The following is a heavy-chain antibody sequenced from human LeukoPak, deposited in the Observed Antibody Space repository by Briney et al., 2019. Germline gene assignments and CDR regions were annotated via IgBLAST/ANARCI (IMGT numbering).Heavy chain of an antibody. V-gene: IGHV4-34*01. CDR1: GGSFSGYY. Sequence: ASETLSLTCAVYGGSFSGYYWSWIRQPPGKGLEWIGEINHSGSTNYNPSLKSRVTISVDTSKIQFSLKLSSVTAADTAVYYCARGVPASTVYYFDYWGQGTLVTVSS. CDR2: INHSGST. CDR3: ARGVPASTVYYFDY. D-gene: IGHD2-2*01. J-gene: IGHJ4*02.